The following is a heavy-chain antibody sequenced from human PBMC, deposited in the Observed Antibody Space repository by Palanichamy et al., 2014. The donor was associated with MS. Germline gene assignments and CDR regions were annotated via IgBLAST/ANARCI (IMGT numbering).Heavy chain of an antibody. Sequence: QVRLQESGPGLVKPSETLSLTCTVSGHSISSGYFWGWIRQPPGKGLEWIGSVYDSGNTYYNLALLSRVTISVDTSRNQFSLRLNSVTAADTAIYYCASPRPGPRAPEVFDIWGQGTMVTVSS. CDR2: VYDSGNT. J-gene: IGHJ3*02. CDR1: GHSISSGYF. V-gene: IGHV4-38-2*02. CDR3: ASPRPGPRAPEVFDI. D-gene: IGHD6-6*01.